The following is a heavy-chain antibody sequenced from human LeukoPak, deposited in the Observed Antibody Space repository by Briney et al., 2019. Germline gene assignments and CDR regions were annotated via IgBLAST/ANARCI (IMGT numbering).Heavy chain of an antibody. D-gene: IGHD2-2*01. Sequence: GGSLRLSCAASGFTFSSYGMHWIRQAPGKGLEWVAFIRYDGSNKYYADSVKGRFTISRDNSKNTLYLQMSSLRAEDTAVYYCAKDLALLATPGYCSSTSCPDAFDIWGQGTMVTVSS. CDR1: GFTFSSYG. V-gene: IGHV3-30*02. J-gene: IGHJ3*02. CDR3: AKDLALLATPGYCSSTSCPDAFDI. CDR2: IRYDGSNK.